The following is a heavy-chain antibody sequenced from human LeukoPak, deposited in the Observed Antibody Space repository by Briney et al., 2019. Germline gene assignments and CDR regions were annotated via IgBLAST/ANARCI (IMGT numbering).Heavy chain of an antibody. CDR3: AKVSEIVVVTVSLDY. V-gene: IGHV3-7*03. CDR2: IKQDGSEK. CDR1: GFTFSSYW. J-gene: IGHJ4*02. Sequence: GGSLRLSCAASGFTFSSYWMSWVRQAPGKGLEWVANIKQDGSEKYYADSVKGRFTISRDNSKNTLYLQMNSLRAEDTAVYYCAKVSEIVVVTVSLDYWGQGTLVTVSS. D-gene: IGHD2-21*02.